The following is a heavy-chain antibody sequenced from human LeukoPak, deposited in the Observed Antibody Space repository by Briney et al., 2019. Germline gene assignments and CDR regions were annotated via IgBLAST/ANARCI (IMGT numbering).Heavy chain of an antibody. CDR3: AKRSSGYDYRWFDP. Sequence: SETLSLTCAVYGGSFSGYYWSWIRQPPGKGLEWIGEINHSGSTNYNPSLKSRVTISVDTSKNQFSLKLSSVTAADTAVYYCAKRSSGYDYRWFDPWGQGTLVTVSS. D-gene: IGHD5-12*01. CDR2: INHSGST. J-gene: IGHJ5*02. V-gene: IGHV4-34*01. CDR1: GGSFSGYY.